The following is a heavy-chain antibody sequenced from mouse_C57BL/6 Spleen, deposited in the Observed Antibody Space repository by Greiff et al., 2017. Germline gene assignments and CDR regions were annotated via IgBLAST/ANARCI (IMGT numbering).Heavy chain of an antibody. D-gene: IGHD1-1*01. CDR3: ARDYYGSSDY. CDR1: GFTFSSYA. J-gene: IGHJ2*01. V-gene: IGHV5-4*01. CDR2: ISDGGSYT. Sequence: DVQLVESGGGLVKPGGSLKLSCAASGFTFSSYAMSWVRQTPEKRLEWVATISDGGSYTYYPDNVKGRFTISRDNAKNNLYLQMSHLKSEDTAMYYCARDYYGSSDYWGQGTTLTVSS.